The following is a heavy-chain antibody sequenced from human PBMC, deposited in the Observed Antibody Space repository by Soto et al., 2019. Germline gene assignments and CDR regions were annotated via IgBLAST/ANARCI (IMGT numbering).Heavy chain of an antibody. Sequence: PGGSLRLSCTASGFTFGDYAMSWVRQAPGKGLEWVGFIRSKAYGGTTEYAASVKGRFTISRDDSKSIAYLQMNSLKTEDTAVYYCTRLLYYYYGMDVWGQGTTVTVSS. CDR2: IRSKAYGGTT. D-gene: IGHD3-10*01. J-gene: IGHJ6*02. V-gene: IGHV3-49*04. CDR3: TRLLYYYYGMDV. CDR1: GFTFGDYA.